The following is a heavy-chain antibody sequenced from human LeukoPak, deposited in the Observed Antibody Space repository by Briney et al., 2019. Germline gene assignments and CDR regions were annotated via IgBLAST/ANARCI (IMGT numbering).Heavy chain of an antibody. CDR2: IYSGGGT. J-gene: IGHJ3*02. CDR1: GFTISSSY. V-gene: IGHV3-53*04. Sequence: PGGSLRLSCAASGFTISSSYMNWVRQAPGKGLEWVSVIYSGGGTYYADSVKGRFTISRHNSKNTVHLQMNSLRAEDTAVYYCARESDSSGYSDAFDIWGQGTMVTVSS. CDR3: ARESDSSGYSDAFDI. D-gene: IGHD3-22*01.